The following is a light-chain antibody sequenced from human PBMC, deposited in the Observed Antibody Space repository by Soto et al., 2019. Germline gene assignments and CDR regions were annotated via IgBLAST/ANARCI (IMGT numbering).Light chain of an antibody. J-gene: IGKJ5*01. CDR1: QSVTRY. CDR2: TAS. Sequence: DIQMTQSPASLSASVGDRVTITCWASQSVTRYLNWYQRKPGKAPKLLIYTASNLQGGVPSRFTGSGSGTYFTLTISSLQPEDFATYYCQQTYSTPITFGQGTRLEIK. CDR3: QQTYSTPIT. V-gene: IGKV1-39*01.